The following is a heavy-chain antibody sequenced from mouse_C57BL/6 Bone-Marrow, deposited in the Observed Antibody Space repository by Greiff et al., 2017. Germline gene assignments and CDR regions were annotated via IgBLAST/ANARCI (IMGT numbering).Heavy chain of an antibody. Sequence: EVKLVESEGGLVQPGSSMKLSCTASGFTFSDYYMAWVRQVPEKGLEWVANINYDGSSTYYLDSLKSRFIISRDNAKNILYLQMSSLKSEDTATYYCARRATVEGDFDYWGQGTTLTVSS. J-gene: IGHJ2*01. CDR1: GFTFSDYY. V-gene: IGHV5-16*01. D-gene: IGHD1-1*01. CDR2: INYDGSST. CDR3: ARRATVEGDFDY.